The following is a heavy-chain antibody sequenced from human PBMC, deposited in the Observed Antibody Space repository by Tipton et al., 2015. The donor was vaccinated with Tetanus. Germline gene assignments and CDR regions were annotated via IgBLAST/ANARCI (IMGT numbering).Heavy chain of an antibody. D-gene: IGHD2-8*02. V-gene: IGHV4-4*07. CDR3: ARVLRYSTRGGWDDAFDI. Sequence: GLVKPSETLSLTCTVSGGSTHSFYWTWIRQSAGKGLEWIGRIYSGGSTNYNPSLKSRVTMSMDTSKNQFSLKLNSVTVADTAVHFCARVLRYSTRGGWDDAFDIWGQGTMVTVSS. CDR2: IYSGGST. J-gene: IGHJ3*02. CDR1: GGSTHSFY.